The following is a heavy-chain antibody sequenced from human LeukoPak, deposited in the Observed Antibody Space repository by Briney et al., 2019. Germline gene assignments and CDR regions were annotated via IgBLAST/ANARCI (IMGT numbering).Heavy chain of an antibody. CDR2: INPNSGGT. D-gene: IGHD2-2*01. CDR1: GYTFTGYY. Sequence: ASVKLSCKASGYTFTGYYMHWVRQAPGQGLEWVEWINPNSGGTNYAQKFQGRVTMTRDTSISTAYMELSRLRSDDTAVYYCARDSPTDPPSIVVVPAAIGSVGYWGQGTLVTVSS. J-gene: IGHJ4*02. CDR3: ARDSPTDPPSIVVVPAAIGSVGY. V-gene: IGHV1-2*02.